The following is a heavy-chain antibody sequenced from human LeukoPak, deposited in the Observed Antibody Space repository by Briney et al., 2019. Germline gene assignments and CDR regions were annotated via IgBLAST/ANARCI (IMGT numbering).Heavy chain of an antibody. Sequence: TSETLSLTCTVSGGSISSYYWSWIRQPPGKGLEWTGYIYYSGSTNYNPSLKSRVTISVDTSKNQFSLKLSSVTAADTAVYYCARIEDYGGNSVNYWGQGTLVTVSS. D-gene: IGHD4-23*01. V-gene: IGHV4-59*01. CDR2: IYYSGST. J-gene: IGHJ4*02. CDR3: ARIEDYGGNSVNY. CDR1: GGSISSYY.